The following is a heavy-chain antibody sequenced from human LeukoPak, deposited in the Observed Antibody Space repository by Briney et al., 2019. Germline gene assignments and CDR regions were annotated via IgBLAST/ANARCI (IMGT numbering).Heavy chain of an antibody. Sequence: SETLSLTCTVSGGSISSYYWSWIRQPPGKGLEWIGYIYYSGSTNYNPSLKSRVTISVDTSKNQFSLKLSSVTAADTAVYYCARGCSAGTPHSWFDPWGQGTLVTVPS. J-gene: IGHJ5*02. D-gene: IGHD6-13*01. CDR1: GGSISSYY. CDR3: ARGCSAGTPHSWFDP. CDR2: IYYSGST. V-gene: IGHV4-59*01.